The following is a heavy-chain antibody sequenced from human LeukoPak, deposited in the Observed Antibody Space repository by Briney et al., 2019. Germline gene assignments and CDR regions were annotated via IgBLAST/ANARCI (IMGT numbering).Heavy chain of an antibody. CDR3: ARGRQLVASDYMDV. V-gene: IGHV1-2*02. Sequence: GASVKVSCKASGYTFTGYYMHWVRQAPGQGLERMGWINPNSGGTNYAQKFQGRVTMTRDTSISTAYMELSRLRSDDTAVYYCARGRQLVASDYMDVWGKGTTVTVSS. CDR2: INPNSGGT. D-gene: IGHD6-6*01. J-gene: IGHJ6*03. CDR1: GYTFTGYY.